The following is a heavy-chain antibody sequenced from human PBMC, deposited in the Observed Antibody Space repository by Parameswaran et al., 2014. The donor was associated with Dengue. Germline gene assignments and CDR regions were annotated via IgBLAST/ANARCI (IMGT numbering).Heavy chain of an antibody. CDR2: ISWNSGSI. V-gene: IGHV3-9*01. D-gene: IGHD6-19*01. Sequence: PGKGLEWVSGISWNSGSIGYADSVKGRFTISRDNAKNSLYLQMNSLRAEDTALYYCAKDMRGGWFTVSQRFYGMDVWGQGTTVTVSS. J-gene: IGHJ6*02. CDR3: AKDMRGGWFTVSQRFYGMDV.